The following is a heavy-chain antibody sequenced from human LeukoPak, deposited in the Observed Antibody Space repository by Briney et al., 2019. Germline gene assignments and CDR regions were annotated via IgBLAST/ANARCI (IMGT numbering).Heavy chain of an antibody. CDR2: ISSSGSTI. Sequence: GGSLRLSCAASGFTFSSYEMNWVRQAPGKGLEWVSYISSSGSTIYYADSVKGRFTISRDNAKNTLYLQMNSVGDEDTAVYYRARKSSAVAGPFDYWGQGTLVTVSS. CDR1: GFTFSSYE. D-gene: IGHD6-19*01. V-gene: IGHV3-48*03. J-gene: IGHJ4*02. CDR3: ARKSSAVAGPFDY.